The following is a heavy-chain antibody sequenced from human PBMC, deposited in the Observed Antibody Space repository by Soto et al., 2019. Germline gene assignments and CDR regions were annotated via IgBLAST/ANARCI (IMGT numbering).Heavy chain of an antibody. Sequence: QVQLVQSGAEVKKPGASVKVSCKASGYTFTSYAMHWVRQAPGQRLEWMGWINAGNGNTKYSQKFQGRVTMTRDTAASKAYMVLGSLRSEDTAVYYCATDPGYSYGYNWGHGTLVTVSS. V-gene: IGHV1-3*01. CDR2: INAGNGNT. CDR1: GYTFTSYA. J-gene: IGHJ4*01. D-gene: IGHD5-18*01. CDR3: ATDPGYSYGYN.